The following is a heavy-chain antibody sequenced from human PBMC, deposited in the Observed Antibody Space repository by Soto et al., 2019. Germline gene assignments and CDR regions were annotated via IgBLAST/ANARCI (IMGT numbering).Heavy chain of an antibody. J-gene: IGHJ4*01. V-gene: IGHV5-10-1*01. D-gene: IGHD2-2*02. Sequence: GESLKISCKGSGYSFTNNWISWVRQMPGKGLEWMGRIDPRDSYTNYSPSFQGHVTISVDKSDNTSYLQWNSLRASDSAMYFCASSYCIHHSCYNGYFDYCGRGTLVTVSA. CDR2: IDPRDSYT. CDR3: ASSYCIHHSCYNGYFDY. CDR1: GYSFTNNW.